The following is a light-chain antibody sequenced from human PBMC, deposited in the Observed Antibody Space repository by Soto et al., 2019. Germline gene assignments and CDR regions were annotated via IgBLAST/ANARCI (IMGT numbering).Light chain of an antibody. CDR1: SSNIGNNY. V-gene: IGLV1-51*02. CDR3: GTWDSSLSAYAA. J-gene: IGLJ7*01. CDR2: ENN. Sequence: QSALTQPPSVSAAPGQKVTISCSGSSSNIGNNYVSWYQQLPGTAPKLLIYENNKRPSGIPDRFSGSKSGTSATLGITGLQTGDEADYYCGTWDSSLSAYAAFGGGTQLTVL.